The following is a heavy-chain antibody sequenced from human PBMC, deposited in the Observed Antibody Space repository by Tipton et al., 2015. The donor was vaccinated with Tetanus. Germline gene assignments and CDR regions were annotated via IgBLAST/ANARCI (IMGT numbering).Heavy chain of an antibody. D-gene: IGHD6-6*01. J-gene: IGHJ5*02. CDR1: GGSIGSGGFF. CDR2: VYYSGDT. Sequence: GLVKPSQTLSLTCTVSGGSIGSGGFFWNWLRQSPGKGLEWIGYVYYSGDTYYNPSFKSRVTISVDTSKNQFSLDLYSVTAADTAVYYCARDQGGGRVVRLNWFDPWGQGTLVTVSS. V-gene: IGHV4-31*03. CDR3: ARDQGGGRVVRLNWFDP.